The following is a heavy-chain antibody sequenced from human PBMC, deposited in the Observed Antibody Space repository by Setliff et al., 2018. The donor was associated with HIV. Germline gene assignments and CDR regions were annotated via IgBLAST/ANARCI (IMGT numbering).Heavy chain of an antibody. CDR2: SYHTGSK. J-gene: IGHJ5*02. CDR1: GYPIDSGFY. D-gene: IGHD3-10*01. CDR3: ARNHYYGSGKTRWFDP. Sequence: SETLSLTCAVYGYPIDSGFYWGWIRQTPGKGLEWIASSYHTGSKYYNPSLKRRVTIAVDTSKNQFSLKLTSVTAADTAVYYCARNHYYGSGKTRWFDPWGQGMLVTVSS. V-gene: IGHV4-38-2*01.